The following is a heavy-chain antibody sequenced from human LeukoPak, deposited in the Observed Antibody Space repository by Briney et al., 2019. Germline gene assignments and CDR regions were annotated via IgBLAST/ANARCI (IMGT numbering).Heavy chain of an antibody. D-gene: IGHD3-10*01. CDR1: GGSFSGYY. J-gene: IGHJ4*02. CDR3: ARAGITMVRGKDY. Sequence: SETLSLTCAVYGGSFSGYYWSWIRQPPGKGLEWIGEINHSGSTNYNPSLKSRVTVSVDTSKNQFSLKLSSVTAADTAVYYCARAGITMVRGKDYWGQGTLVTVSS. CDR2: INHSGST. V-gene: IGHV4-34*01.